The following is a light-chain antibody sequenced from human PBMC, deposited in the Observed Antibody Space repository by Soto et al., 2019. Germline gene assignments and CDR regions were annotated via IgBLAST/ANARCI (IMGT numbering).Light chain of an antibody. CDR1: QSVSNN. CDR3: QQYNSWPPVT. V-gene: IGKV3-15*01. J-gene: IGKJ5*01. Sequence: EIVMTQSPATLSVSPGERATLSCRASQSVSNNLAWYQQKPGQAPRLLIYGGSNVATGLPARFSGSGSGTDFTLTISSLQSEDFAVYYGQQYNSWPPVTFGQGTRLEI. CDR2: GGS.